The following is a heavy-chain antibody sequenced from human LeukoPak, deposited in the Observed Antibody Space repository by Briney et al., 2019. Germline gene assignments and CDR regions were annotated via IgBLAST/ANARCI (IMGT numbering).Heavy chain of an antibody. CDR2: IYYSGST. D-gene: IGHD2-15*01. Sequence: SETLSLTCTVSGGSISSYYWSWIRQPPGKGLEWIGYIYYSGSTNYNPSLKSRVPMSVDTSKNQFSLKLSSVTAADTAVYYCARTLGYCSGGSCNGDAFDIWGQGTMVTVSS. J-gene: IGHJ3*02. CDR3: ARTLGYCSGGSCNGDAFDI. V-gene: IGHV4-59*01. CDR1: GGSISSYY.